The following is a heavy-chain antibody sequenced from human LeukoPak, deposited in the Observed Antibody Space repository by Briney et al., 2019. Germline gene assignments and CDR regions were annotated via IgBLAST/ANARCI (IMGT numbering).Heavy chain of an antibody. D-gene: IGHD3-9*01. V-gene: IGHV1-2*02. CDR2: INPNSGGT. J-gene: IGHJ4*02. CDR1: GYTFTGYY. CDR3: AREKRFNDWSLDW. Sequence: AASVKVSCKASGYTFTGYYMHWVRQAPGQGLEWMGWINPNSGGTNYAQKFQGRVTMTRDTSISTAYMELSRLRSDDTAVYYCAREKRFNDWSLDWWGQGTLVTVSS.